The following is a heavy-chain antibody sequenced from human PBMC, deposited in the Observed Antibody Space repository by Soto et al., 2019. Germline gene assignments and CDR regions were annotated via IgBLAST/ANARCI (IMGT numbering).Heavy chain of an antibody. CDR3: ARDGAVAGDSNFDY. CDR2: INAGNGNT. J-gene: IGHJ4*02. V-gene: IGHV1-3*01. CDR1: GYTFSSYA. Sequence: ASVKVSCKASGYTFSSYAMHWVRQAPGQRLEWMGWINAGNGNTKYSQKFQGRVTITRDTSASTAYMELSSLRSEDTAVYYCARDGAVAGDSNFDYWGQGTMVTVSS. D-gene: IGHD6-19*01.